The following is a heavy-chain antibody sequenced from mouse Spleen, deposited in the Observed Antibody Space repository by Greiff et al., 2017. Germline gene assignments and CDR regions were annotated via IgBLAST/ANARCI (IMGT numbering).Heavy chain of an antibody. CDR2: ISYSGST. D-gene: IGHD1-1*01. J-gene: IGHJ1*01. Sequence: VQLQQSGPGLAKPSQTLSLTCSVPGYSITSDYWNWIRKFPGNKLEYMGYISYSGSTYYNPSLKSRISITRDTSKNQYYLQLNSVTTEDTATYYCARRYYDGSYGYWYFDVWGAGTTVTVSS. V-gene: IGHV3-8*01. CDR3: ARRYYDGSYGYWYFDV. CDR1: GYSITSDY.